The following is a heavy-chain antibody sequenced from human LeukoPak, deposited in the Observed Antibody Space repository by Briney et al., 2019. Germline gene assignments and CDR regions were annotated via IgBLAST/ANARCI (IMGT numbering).Heavy chain of an antibody. CDR1: GGSISSYY. D-gene: IGHD2-2*01. CDR3: ARDGIVVVPAAKARRGGFDY. CDR2: IYTSGST. V-gene: IGHV4-4*07. J-gene: IGHJ4*02. Sequence: SETLSLTCTVSGGSISSYYWSWIRQPAGKGLEWIGRIYTSGSTNYNPSLKSRVTMSVDTSKNQFSLKLSSVTAADMAVYYCARDGIVVVPAAKARRGGFDYWGQGTLVTVSS.